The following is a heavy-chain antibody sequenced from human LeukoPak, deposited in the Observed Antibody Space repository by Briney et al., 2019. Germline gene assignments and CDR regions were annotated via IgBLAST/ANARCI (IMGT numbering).Heavy chain of an antibody. CDR2: ISAYNGNT. V-gene: IGHV1-18*01. D-gene: IGHD1-14*01. Sequence: ASVKVSCKASGYTFTSYGISWVRQAPGQGLEWMGWISAYNGNTNYAQKLQGRVTMTTDTSASTAYMELRSLRSDDTAVYYCARSAPNRDAFDIWGQGTMVTVSS. CDR1: GYTFTSYG. CDR3: ARSAPNRDAFDI. J-gene: IGHJ3*02.